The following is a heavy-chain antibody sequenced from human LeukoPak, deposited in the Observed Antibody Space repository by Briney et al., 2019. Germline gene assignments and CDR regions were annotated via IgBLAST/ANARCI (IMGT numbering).Heavy chain of an antibody. CDR2: IYYSGST. D-gene: IGHD2-2*01. Sequence: SETLSLTCTVSGGSISSGGYYWSWIRQHPGKGLEWIGYIYYSGSTYYNPSLKSRVTISVDTSKNQFSLKLSSVTAADTAVYYCARGRDFGVPAALFDYWGQGTLVTVSS. V-gene: IGHV4-31*03. CDR3: ARGRDFGVPAALFDY. CDR1: GGSISSGGYY. J-gene: IGHJ4*02.